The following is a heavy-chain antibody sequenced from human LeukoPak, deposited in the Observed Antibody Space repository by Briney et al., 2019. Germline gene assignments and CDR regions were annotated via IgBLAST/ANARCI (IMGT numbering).Heavy chain of an antibody. J-gene: IGHJ4*02. CDR1: GYTFTGYY. V-gene: IGHV1-2*02. Sequence: ASVKVSCKASGYTFTGYYIHWVRQAPGQGLEWMGRINPNSGDTNYAQRSQGRVTMTRDTSISTAYMQLSRLRSDDTAVYYCATLGYCSSTSCYRDIDYWGQGTLVTVSS. CDR3: ATLGYCSSTSCYRDIDY. D-gene: IGHD2-2*01. CDR2: INPNSGDT.